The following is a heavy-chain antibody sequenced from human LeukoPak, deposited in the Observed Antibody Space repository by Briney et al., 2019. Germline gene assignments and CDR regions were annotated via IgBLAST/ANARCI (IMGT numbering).Heavy chain of an antibody. CDR2: IYTSGST. CDR1: GGSISSYY. D-gene: IGHD6-13*01. Sequence: SSETLSLTCTVSGGSISSYYWSWIRQPAGKGLEWIGRIYTSGSTNYNPSLKSRVTMSVDTSKNQFSLKLSSVTAPDTAVYYCARGLTSGSSSWYYDAEYFQHWGQGTLVTVSS. V-gene: IGHV4-4*07. J-gene: IGHJ1*01. CDR3: ARGLTSGSSSWYYDAEYFQH.